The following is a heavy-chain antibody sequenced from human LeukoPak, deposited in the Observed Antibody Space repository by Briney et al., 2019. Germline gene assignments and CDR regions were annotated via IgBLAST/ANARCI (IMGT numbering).Heavy chain of an antibody. V-gene: IGHV4-59*01. Sequence: SETLSLTCTVSNGSISSYYWNWIRQTRGKGLEWIADIYYSGSTNYNPSLKSQVTISVDRPKDQVSLKLRSVTAADTAVYYCARRAYDWVPYFDYWGQGVLVTVSS. J-gene: IGHJ4*02. CDR3: ARRAYDWVPYFDY. CDR1: NGSISSYY. CDR2: IYYSGST. D-gene: IGHD3-16*01.